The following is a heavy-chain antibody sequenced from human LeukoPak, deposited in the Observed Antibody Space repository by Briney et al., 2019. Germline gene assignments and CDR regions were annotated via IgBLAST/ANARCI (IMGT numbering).Heavy chain of an antibody. J-gene: IGHJ2*01. CDR3: ARDLGEMATMDWYFDL. Sequence: SETLSLTCAVYGGSFSGYYWSWIRQPPGKGLEWIGEINHSGSTYYNPSLKSRVTISVDTSKNQFSLKLSSVTAADTAVYYCARDLGEMATMDWYFDLWGRGTLVTVSS. CDR2: INHSGST. D-gene: IGHD5-24*01. V-gene: IGHV4-34*09. CDR1: GGSFSGYY.